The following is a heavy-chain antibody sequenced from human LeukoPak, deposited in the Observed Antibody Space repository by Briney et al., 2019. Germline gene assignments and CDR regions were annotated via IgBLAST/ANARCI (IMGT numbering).Heavy chain of an antibody. V-gene: IGHV1-18*01. CDR2: ISAYNGNT. D-gene: IGHD6-19*01. CDR1: GYTLTSYG. J-gene: IGHJ4*02. CDR3: ARADEQYSSGWSYYFDY. Sequence: ASVKVSCKASGYTLTSYGISWVRQAAGQGLDWMGWISAYNGNTNYAQKLQGRVTMTTDTSTSTAYMELRSLRSDDTAVYYCARADEQYSSGWSYYFDYWGQGTLVTVSS.